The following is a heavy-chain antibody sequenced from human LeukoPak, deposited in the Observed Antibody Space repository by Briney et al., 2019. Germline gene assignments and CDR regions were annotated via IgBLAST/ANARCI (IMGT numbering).Heavy chain of an antibody. J-gene: IGHJ6*02. CDR1: GYTLTKLS. V-gene: IGHV1-24*01. CDR2: FDPEDGET. Sequence: ASVKVSCKVSGYTLTKLSMHWVRQAPGKGLEWMGGFDPEDGETIYAQKFQGRVTMTEDTSTDTAYMELSSLRSEDTAVYYCATGDFWSGSPSGYYYYGMDVWGQGTTVTVSS. CDR3: ATGDFWSGSPSGYYYYGMDV. D-gene: IGHD3-3*01.